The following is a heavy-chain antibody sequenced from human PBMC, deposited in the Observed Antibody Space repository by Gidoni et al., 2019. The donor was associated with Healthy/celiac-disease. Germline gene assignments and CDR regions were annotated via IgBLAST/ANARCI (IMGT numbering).Heavy chain of an antibody. V-gene: IGHV3-11*06. J-gene: IGHJ5*02. Sequence: QVQLVESGGGLVKPGVSMRLSCAASGFTFSDYYMSWSRQAPGKGLEWVSYISISSSHTNYADSVKGRFTISRDNAKNSLYLQMNSLRAEDTAVYYCARDLPTYYYDSSGYGGWFDPWGQGTLVTVSS. CDR2: ISISSSHT. CDR3: ARDLPTYYYDSSGYGGWFDP. D-gene: IGHD3-22*01. CDR1: GFTFSDYY.